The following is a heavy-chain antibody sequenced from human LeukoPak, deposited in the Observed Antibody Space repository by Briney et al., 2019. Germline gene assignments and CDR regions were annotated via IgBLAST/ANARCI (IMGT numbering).Heavy chain of an antibody. J-gene: IGHJ4*02. CDR3: ARVWGGYSYYFDY. D-gene: IGHD5-18*01. CDR2: IYYSGST. Sequence: SETLSLTCTVSGGSISSYYWSWIRQPPGKGLEWIGYIYYSGSTNYNPSLKSRVTISVDTSKNQFSLKLSSVTAADTAVYYCARVWGGYSYYFDYWGQGTPVTVSS. V-gene: IGHV4-59*08. CDR1: GGSISSYY.